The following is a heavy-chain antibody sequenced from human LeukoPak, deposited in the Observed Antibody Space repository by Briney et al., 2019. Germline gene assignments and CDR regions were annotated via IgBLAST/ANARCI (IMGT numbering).Heavy chain of an antibody. V-gene: IGHV4-59*01. CDR2: IYYSGST. J-gene: IGHJ2*01. D-gene: IGHD3-22*01. CDR3: ARDPDYYDSSGSSGYFDL. Sequence: KSSETLSLTCTVSGGSISRYYWSWIRQPPGTGLEWIGYIYYSGSTNYNPSLKSRVTILVDTSKNQFSLKLSSVTAADTAVYYCARDPDYYDSSGSSGYFDLWGRGTLVTVSS. CDR1: GGSISRYY.